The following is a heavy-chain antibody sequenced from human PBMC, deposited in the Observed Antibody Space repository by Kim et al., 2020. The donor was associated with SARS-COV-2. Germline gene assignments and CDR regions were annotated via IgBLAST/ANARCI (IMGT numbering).Heavy chain of an antibody. V-gene: IGHV4-34*01. Sequence: PSETLSLTCGVYGESFSGFYWSWIRQPPGKGLEWIGEINDSGTTNYNPSLKSRVTLSVDTSKNQFSLNLRSVTAADTAVYYCARGLGLDIAATWGQGALVTVSS. CDR1: GESFSGFY. D-gene: IGHD6-13*01. CDR2: INDSGTT. J-gene: IGHJ5*02. CDR3: ARGLGLDIAAT.